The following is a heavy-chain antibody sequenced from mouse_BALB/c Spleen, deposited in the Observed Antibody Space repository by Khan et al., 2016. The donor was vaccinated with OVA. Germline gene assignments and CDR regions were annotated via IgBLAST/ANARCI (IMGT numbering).Heavy chain of an antibody. CDR1: GYSITSDYA. J-gene: IGHJ2*01. D-gene: IGHD1-1*01. V-gene: IGHV3-2*02. Sequence: EVQLQESGPGLVKPSQSLSLTCTVTGYSITSDYAWNWIRQFPENKLEWMGYISYSGDTAYNPSLKSRISITRDTSKNQFFLPLNSVTTEDTATHYCASMILYYYGSTFEGYYFDYWGQGTTLTVSS. CDR2: ISYSGDT. CDR3: ASMILYYYGSTFEGYYFDY.